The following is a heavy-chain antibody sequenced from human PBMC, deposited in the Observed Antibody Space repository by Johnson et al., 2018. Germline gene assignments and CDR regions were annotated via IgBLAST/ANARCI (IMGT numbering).Heavy chain of an antibody. D-gene: IGHD1-1*01. V-gene: IGHV3-30-3*01. CDR3: ATDNQMEPTYAFDI. CDR1: ALTLSDYA. Sequence: QVQLVESGGGVVQPGRSLRLSCAASALTLSDYAMHWVRQAPGKGLDWMAVISYDGSSRYYADSVRGRFTISRDNSKNTLYLQMNSLRTEDSAIYYCATDNQMEPTYAFDIWGQGTMVTGSS. CDR2: ISYDGSSR. J-gene: IGHJ3*02.